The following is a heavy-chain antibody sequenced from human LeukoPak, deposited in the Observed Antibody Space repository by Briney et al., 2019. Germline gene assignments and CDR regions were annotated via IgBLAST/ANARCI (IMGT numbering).Heavy chain of an antibody. Sequence: ASVKVSCKASGYTFTSYDINWVRQATGQGLEWMGWMNPNSGNTGYAQKFQGRVTMTRNTSISTAYMELSSLRSEDTAVYYCAGGKRSKTRITIFGVARGKNYYYYYMDVWGKGTTVTVSS. J-gene: IGHJ6*03. V-gene: IGHV1-8*01. CDR3: AGGKRSKTRITIFGVARGKNYYYYYMDV. CDR1: GYTFTSYD. D-gene: IGHD3-3*01. CDR2: MNPNSGNT.